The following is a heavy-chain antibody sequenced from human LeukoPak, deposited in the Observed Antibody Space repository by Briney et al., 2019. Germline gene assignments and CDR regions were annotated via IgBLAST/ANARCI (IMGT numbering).Heavy chain of an antibody. CDR3: ARDGVYSNYVGGMDV. CDR1: GFTFSSYA. V-gene: IGHV3-30-3*01. CDR2: ISYDGSNK. J-gene: IGHJ6*02. D-gene: IGHD4-11*01. Sequence: GGSLRLSCAASGFTFSSYAMHWVRQAPGKGLEWVAVISYDGSNKYNADSVKGRFTISRDNSKNTLYLQMNSLRAEDTAVYYCARDGVYSNYVGGMDVWGQGTTVTVSS.